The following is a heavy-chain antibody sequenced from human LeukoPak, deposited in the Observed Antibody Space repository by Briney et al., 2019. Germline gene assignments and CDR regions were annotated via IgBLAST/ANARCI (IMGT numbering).Heavy chain of an antibody. J-gene: IGHJ6*03. CDR3: ASLRGVAAAGTDWHYHYYMDV. CDR2: IYYSGST. D-gene: IGHD6-13*01. Sequence: SETLSLTCTVSGGSISSSSYYWGWIRQPPGKGLEWIGSIYYSGSTYYNPSLKSRVTISVDTSKNQFSLKLSSVTAADTAVYYCASLRGVAAAGTDWHYHYYMDVWGKGTTVTVSS. V-gene: IGHV4-39*07. CDR1: GGSISSSSYY.